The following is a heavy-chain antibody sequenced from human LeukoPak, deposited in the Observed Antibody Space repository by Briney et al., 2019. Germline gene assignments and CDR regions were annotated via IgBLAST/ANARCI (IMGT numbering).Heavy chain of an antibody. D-gene: IGHD4-23*01. V-gene: IGHV1-2*02. CDR1: GYTSTGYY. Sequence: GASVKVSCKASGYTSTGYYMHWVRQAPGQGLEWMGWINPNSGGTNYAQKFQGRVTMTRDTSISTAYMELSRLRSDDTAVYYCARGGLELRWHNYYYYMDVWGKGTTVTISS. CDR3: ARGGLELRWHNYYYYMDV. CDR2: INPNSGGT. J-gene: IGHJ6*03.